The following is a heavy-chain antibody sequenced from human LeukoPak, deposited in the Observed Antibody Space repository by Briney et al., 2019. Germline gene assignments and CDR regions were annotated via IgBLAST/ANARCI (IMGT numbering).Heavy chain of an antibody. D-gene: IGHD2-15*01. V-gene: IGHV3-64*01. Sequence: GGSLRLSCAASGFTFSSYAMHWVRQAPGKGLEYVSSISSNGGSTYYANSVKGRFTMSRDNSKNTLNLQMGSLRAEDMAVYYCARSGSNTLDYWGQGTLVTVSS. CDR3: ARSGSNTLDY. CDR1: GFTFSSYA. CDR2: ISSNGGST. J-gene: IGHJ4*02.